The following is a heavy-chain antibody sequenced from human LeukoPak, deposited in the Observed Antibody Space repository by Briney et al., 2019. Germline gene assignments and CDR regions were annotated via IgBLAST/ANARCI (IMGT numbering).Heavy chain of an antibody. CDR2: ISSSSSSI. J-gene: IGHJ3*02. V-gene: IGHV3-48*02. CDR3: AREYSPDIVVVVAAVVPFDI. CDR1: GFTFSSYS. Sequence: GGSLRLSRAASGFTFSSYSMNWVRQAPGKGLEWVSYISSSSSSIYYADSVKGRFTISRDNAKNSLYLQMNSLRDEDTAVYYCAREYSPDIVVVVAAVVPFDIWGQGTMVTVSS. D-gene: IGHD2-15*01.